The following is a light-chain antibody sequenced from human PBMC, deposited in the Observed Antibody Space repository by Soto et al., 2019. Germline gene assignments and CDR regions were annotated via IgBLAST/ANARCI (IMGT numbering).Light chain of an antibody. CDR3: QQSYSTTRTYT. Sequence: DIQMTQSPSSLSASVGDRVTITCRASQSISSYLNWYQQKPGKAPKLLIYAASSLHSGVPSRSSGSGSGTDFTLTISSLQLEDFATYSCQQSYSTTRTYTFGPGTKLEIK. J-gene: IGKJ2*01. CDR2: AAS. CDR1: QSISSY. V-gene: IGKV1-39*01.